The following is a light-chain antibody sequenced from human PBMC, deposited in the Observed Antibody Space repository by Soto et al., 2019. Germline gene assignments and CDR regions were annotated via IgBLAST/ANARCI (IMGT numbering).Light chain of an antibody. CDR1: SSDVGGYNY. Sequence: QSALTQPPSASGSPGQSVTISCTGTSSDVGGYNYVSWYQQHTGKAPKLMIYEVSKRPSGVPDRFSGSKSGNTASLTVSGLQAEDEADYYCISYAGSNNLVFGGGTKVTVL. V-gene: IGLV2-8*01. CDR3: ISYAGSNNLV. J-gene: IGLJ2*01. CDR2: EVS.